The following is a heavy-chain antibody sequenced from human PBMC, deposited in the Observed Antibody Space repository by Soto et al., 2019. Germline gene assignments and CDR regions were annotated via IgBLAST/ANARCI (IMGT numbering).Heavy chain of an antibody. CDR1: GYTFSGYY. V-gene: IGHV1-2*02. CDR3: ARDSVLRFVEWLFNY. Sequence: GASVKVSCKASGYTFSGYYIHWVRQAPGQGFEWMGWINPNSGGTNYAQKFQGRVTMTRDTSISTAYMELSRLRSDDTAVYYCARDSVLRFVEWLFNYWGQGTMVTVYS. D-gene: IGHD3-3*01. J-gene: IGHJ4*02. CDR2: INPNSGGT.